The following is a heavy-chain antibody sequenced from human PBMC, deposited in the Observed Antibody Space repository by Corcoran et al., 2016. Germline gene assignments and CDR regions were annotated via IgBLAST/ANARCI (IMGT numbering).Heavy chain of an antibody. CDR2: IIPIFGTT. J-gene: IGHJ6*02. CDR1: GGTFSSYA. V-gene: IGHV1-69*01. Sequence: QVQLVQSGAEVKKPGSSVKVSCKASGGTFSSYAISWVRQAPGQGLEWMGGIIPIFGTTNYAQKFQGRVTITADESTSTAYMGLRSLRSEDTAVYYCASRRSLLGFGYYYYAMDVWGQGTTVTVSS. D-gene: IGHD3-16*01. CDR3: ASRRSLLGFGYYYYAMDV.